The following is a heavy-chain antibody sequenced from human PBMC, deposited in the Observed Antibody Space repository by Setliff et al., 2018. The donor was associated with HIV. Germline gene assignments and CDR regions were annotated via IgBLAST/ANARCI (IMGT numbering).Heavy chain of an antibody. CDR1: GFTFHYYA. Sequence: GGSLRLSCAASGFTFHYYAMHWVRQAPGKGLEWVALIAYDGGDEYFADSVECRCAISRDYSKNTLHLQMNGLRPEDTAVYYGARGGYFDSSSAGALDVWGQGTLVTVSS. J-gene: IGHJ3*01. CDR3: ARGGYFDSSSAGALDV. CDR2: IAYDGGDE. V-gene: IGHV3-30*09. D-gene: IGHD3-22*01.